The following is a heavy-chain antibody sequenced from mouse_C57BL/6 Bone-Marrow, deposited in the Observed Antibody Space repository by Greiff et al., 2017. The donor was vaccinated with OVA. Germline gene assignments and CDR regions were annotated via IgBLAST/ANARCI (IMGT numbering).Heavy chain of an antibody. CDR3: VRYDYDRWYFDV. CDR2: IRSKSSNYAT. V-gene: IGHV10-3*01. D-gene: IGHD2-4*01. J-gene: IGHJ1*03. Sequence: EVKVVESGGGLVQPKGPWKPSGAAPGFTFNTYALPWVRQAPGKGWEWVARIRSKSSNYATYYADSVKDRFTISRDDSQSMLYLQMNNLKTEDTAMYYCVRYDYDRWYFDVWGTGTTVTVSS. CDR1: GFTFNTYA.